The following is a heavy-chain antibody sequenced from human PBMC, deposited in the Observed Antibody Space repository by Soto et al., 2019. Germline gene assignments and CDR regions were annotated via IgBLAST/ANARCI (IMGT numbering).Heavy chain of an antibody. D-gene: IGHD2-15*01. Sequence: ASVKVSCKASGYTFTSYDINWVRQATGQGLEWMGWMNPNSGNTGYAQKFQGRVTMTRNTSISTAYMELSSLRSEDTAVYYCARGELYCSGGSCYSHFDYWGQGTLVTVSS. CDR3: ARGELYCSGGSCYSHFDY. CDR1: GYTFTSYD. CDR2: MNPNSGNT. J-gene: IGHJ4*02. V-gene: IGHV1-8*01.